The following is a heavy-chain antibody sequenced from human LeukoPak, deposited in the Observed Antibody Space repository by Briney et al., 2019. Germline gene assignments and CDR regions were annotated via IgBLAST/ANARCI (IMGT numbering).Heavy chain of an antibody. CDR2: INHSGST. V-gene: IGHV4-34*01. J-gene: IGHJ4*02. CDR1: GGSFSGYY. D-gene: IGHD3-10*01. Sequence: PSETLSLTCAVYGGSFSGYYWSWIRQPPGKGLEWIGEINHSGSTNYNPSLKSRVTISVDTSKNQFSLKLSSVTAADTAVYYCARRGRPTMVRGVITLLFDYWGQGALVTVSS. CDR3: ARRGRPTMVRGVITLLFDY.